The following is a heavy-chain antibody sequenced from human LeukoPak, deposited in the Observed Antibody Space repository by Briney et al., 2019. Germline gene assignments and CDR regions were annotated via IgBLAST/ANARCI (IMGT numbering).Heavy chain of an antibody. D-gene: IGHD2-2*01. CDR2: INPNSGGT. V-gene: IGHV1-2*06. CDR1: GYTFTGYY. CDR3: ASLVVPAANYFDY. J-gene: IGHJ4*02. Sequence: GASVKVSCKASGYTFTGYYMHWVRQAPGQGLEWMGRINPNSGGTNYAQKFQGRVTMTRDTSISTAYMELSRLRSDDTAVYYCASLVVPAANYFDYWGQGTLVTVS.